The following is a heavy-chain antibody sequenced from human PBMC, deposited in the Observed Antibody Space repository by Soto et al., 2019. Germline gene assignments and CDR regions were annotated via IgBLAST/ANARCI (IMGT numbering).Heavy chain of an antibody. CDR2: IYCDDSK. Sequence: QITLKESGPTLVKPTETLTLTCTFSGFSLNTRDLGVGWIRQPPGKALEWLAIIYCDDSKNYSPSLKSRLTITKDTSKNQVVLTVTDMDPVDTATYYCAQKGRGYFDYWGQGTLVTVSS. D-gene: IGHD3-10*01. J-gene: IGHJ4*02. CDR1: GFSLNTRDLG. V-gene: IGHV2-5*02. CDR3: AQKGRGYFDY.